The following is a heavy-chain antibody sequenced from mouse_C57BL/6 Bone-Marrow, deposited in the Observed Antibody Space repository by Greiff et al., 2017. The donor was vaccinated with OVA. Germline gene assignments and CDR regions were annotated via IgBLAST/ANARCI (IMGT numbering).Heavy chain of an antibody. CDR2: IYPRSGNT. Sequence: QVQLKESGAELARPGASVKLSCKASGYTFTSYGISWVKQRTGQGLEWIGEIYPRSGNTYYNEKFKGKATLTADKSSSTAYMELRSLTSEDSAVYFCARSGFTTVVSYWGQGTTLTVSS. V-gene: IGHV1-81*01. CDR1: GYTFTSYG. D-gene: IGHD1-1*01. J-gene: IGHJ2*01. CDR3: ARSGFTTVVSY.